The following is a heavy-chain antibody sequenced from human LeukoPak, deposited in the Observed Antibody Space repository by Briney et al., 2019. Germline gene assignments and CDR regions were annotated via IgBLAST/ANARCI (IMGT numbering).Heavy chain of an antibody. CDR1: GGSISIYY. CDR2: IYNSGST. CDR3: VRDRELTY. J-gene: IGHJ4*02. Sequence: SETLSLTCTVSGGSISIYYWSWIRQPPGEGLEWIGYIYNSGSTNYNPSLRSRVTISVDTSKNQFSPKLNSVTAADTAVYYCVRDRELTYWSQGTLVTVSS. V-gene: IGHV4-59*01. D-gene: IGHD1-26*01.